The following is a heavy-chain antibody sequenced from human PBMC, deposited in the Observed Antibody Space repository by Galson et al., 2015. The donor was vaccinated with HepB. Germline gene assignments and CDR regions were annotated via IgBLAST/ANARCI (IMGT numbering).Heavy chain of an antibody. V-gene: IGHV3-73*01. J-gene: IGHJ4*02. CDR3: VRLGDLSGYSSR. CDR1: GFTFSGSA. CDR2: IRSKANTYAA. Sequence: SLRLSCAASGFTFSGSAIHWVRQASGKGPEWIGRIRSKANTYAALYVPSLKGRFTITRDDSKNMAYLHMRSLRTDDTAVYYCVRLGDLSGYSSRWGQGTLVTVS. D-gene: IGHD5-12*01.